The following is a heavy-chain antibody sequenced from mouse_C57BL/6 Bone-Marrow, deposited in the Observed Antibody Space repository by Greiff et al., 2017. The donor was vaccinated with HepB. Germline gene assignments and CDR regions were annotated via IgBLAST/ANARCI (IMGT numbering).Heavy chain of an antibody. CDR3: AREWGGNYADWYFDV. J-gene: IGHJ1*03. D-gene: IGHD2-1*01. CDR2: IDPSDSET. CDR1: GYTFTSYW. V-gene: IGHV1-52*01. Sequence: QVQLQQPGAELVRPGSSVKLSCKASGYTFTSYWMHWVKQRPIQGLEWIGNIDPSDSETHYNQKFKDKATLTVDKSSSTAYMQLSSRTSEDSAVYDCAREWGGNYADWYFDVWGTGTTVTVSS.